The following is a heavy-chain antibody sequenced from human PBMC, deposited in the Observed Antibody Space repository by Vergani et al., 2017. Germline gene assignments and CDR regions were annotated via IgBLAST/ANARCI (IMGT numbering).Heavy chain of an antibody. CDR1: GFTFSSYD. CDR3: ARDRGYDFWSGNYDPWYFDL. CDR2: ISTSGSTI. Sequence: EVQLVESGGGLVQPGGSLRLSCAASGFTFSSYDMNWVRQAPGKGLEWVSYISTSGSTIYYADSVKGRFTISRDNANNSLYLQMNSLRAEDTAVYYCARDRGYDFWSGNYDPWYFDLWGRGTLVTVSS. V-gene: IGHV3-48*03. D-gene: IGHD3-3*01. J-gene: IGHJ2*01.